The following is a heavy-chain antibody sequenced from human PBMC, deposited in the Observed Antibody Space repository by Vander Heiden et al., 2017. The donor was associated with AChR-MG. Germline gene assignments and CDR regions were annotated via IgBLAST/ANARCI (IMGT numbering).Heavy chain of an antibody. CDR2: IFSNDEK. Sequence: QVTLKESGPVLVKPTETLTLTCTVPGFSLSNDKMGVSWIRQPPGKALEWLAHIFSNDEKSYSTSLKSRLTISKDTSKSQVVLTMTNMDPVDTATYYCARGTEGDYYYGMDVWGQGTTVTVSS. CDR1: GFSLSNDKMG. D-gene: IGHD1-26*01. CDR3: ARGTEGDYYYGMDV. J-gene: IGHJ6*02. V-gene: IGHV2-26*01.